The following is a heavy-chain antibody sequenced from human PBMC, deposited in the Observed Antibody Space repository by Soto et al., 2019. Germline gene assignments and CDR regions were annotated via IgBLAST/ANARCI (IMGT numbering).Heavy chain of an antibody. Sequence: SGPTLVNPTQTLTLTCSFSGFSLTTLGMSVSWVRQPPGKALEWLALINWEDDKYYRPSLETRLTISKDTSTNRVLLTMTKLDPADTASYYCVRGEVPSTMVMFFDYWGQGALVTVSS. CDR1: GFSLTTLGMS. CDR2: INWEDDK. J-gene: IGHJ4*02. CDR3: VRGEVPSTMVMFFDY. V-gene: IGHV2-70*20. D-gene: IGHD3-10*01.